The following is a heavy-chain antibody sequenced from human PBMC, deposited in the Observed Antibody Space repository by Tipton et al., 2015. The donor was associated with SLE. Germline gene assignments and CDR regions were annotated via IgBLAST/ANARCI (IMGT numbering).Heavy chain of an antibody. CDR1: GGSISNYY. CDR3: ARGFLYDGFQV. J-gene: IGHJ1*01. V-gene: IGHV4-59*12. CDR2: IYFSGSA. D-gene: IGHD2-2*02. Sequence: TLSLTCTVSGGSISNYYWSWIRQPPGKGLEWIGYIYFSGSANYNPSLKSRVTISLDTSKNQFSLQLTSVTPEDTAVYYCARGFLYDGFQVWGQGTLVTVSS.